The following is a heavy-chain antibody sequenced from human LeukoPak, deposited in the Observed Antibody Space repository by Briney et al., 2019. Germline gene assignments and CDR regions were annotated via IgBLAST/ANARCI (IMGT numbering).Heavy chain of an antibody. Sequence: GASVSVSVTASVGAFSHYVVSWLRQAPGQGREGGGRIVPTFGKTTYAKRFQERVTITADKSTGIAYMELSGLTSDDTAIYYCALEGNDSGSDTYPQFLDSWGQGVRVIVSS. CDR3: ALEGNDSGSDTYPQFLDS. V-gene: IGHV1-69*04. CDR1: VGAFSHYV. CDR2: IVPTFGKT. D-gene: IGHD3-10*01. J-gene: IGHJ5*01.